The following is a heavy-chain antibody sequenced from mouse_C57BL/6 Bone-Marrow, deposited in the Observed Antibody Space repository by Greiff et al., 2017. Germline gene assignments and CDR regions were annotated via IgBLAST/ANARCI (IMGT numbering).Heavy chain of an antibody. J-gene: IGHJ4*01. D-gene: IGHD2-5*01. CDR1: GYTFTDYN. V-gene: IGHV1-18*01. Sequence: VQLQQSGPELVKPGASVKIPCKASGYTFTDYNMDWVKQSHGKSLEWIGDINPNNGGTIYNQKFKGKATLTVDKSSSTAYMELRSLTSEDTAVYCCARGLYYSNYRAMEYWGQGTSVTGSS. CDR3: ARGLYYSNYRAMEY. CDR2: INPNNGGT.